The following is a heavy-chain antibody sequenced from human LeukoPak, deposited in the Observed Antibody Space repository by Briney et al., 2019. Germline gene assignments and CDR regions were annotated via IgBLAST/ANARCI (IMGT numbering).Heavy chain of an antibody. CDR1: GFTFDDYA. V-gene: IGHV3-9*01. Sequence: GGSLRLSCAASGFTFDDYAMPWVRQAPGKGLEWVSGISWNSGSIGYADSVKGRFTISRDNAKNSLYLQMNSLRTEDTALYYCAKAAEEIYCSGGSCYWDYWGQGTLVIVSS. D-gene: IGHD2-15*01. CDR3: AKAAEEIYCSGGSCYWDY. J-gene: IGHJ4*02. CDR2: ISWNSGSI.